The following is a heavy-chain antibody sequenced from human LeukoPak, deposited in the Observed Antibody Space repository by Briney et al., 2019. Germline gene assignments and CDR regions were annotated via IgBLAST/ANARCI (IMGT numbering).Heavy chain of an antibody. CDR3: ARQVDTTMALPDY. J-gene: IGHJ4*02. CDR1: GYTFNSYG. D-gene: IGHD5-18*01. Sequence: ASVKVSCKTSGYTFNSYGVSWVRQAPGQRLEWMGWISTYNYNTNYAQKFRGRVTMTTDTSTSTVYMELRSLRSDDTAIYYCARQVDTTMALPDYWDQGTLVTVSS. V-gene: IGHV1-18*01. CDR2: ISTYNYNT.